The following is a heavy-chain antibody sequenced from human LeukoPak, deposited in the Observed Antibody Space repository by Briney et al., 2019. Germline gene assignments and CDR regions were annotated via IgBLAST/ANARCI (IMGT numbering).Heavy chain of an antibody. CDR1: GFSFTTSW. J-gene: IGHJ4*02. CDR3: AKGHTSLAP. Sequence: GGALRLSCASPGFSFTTSWMSSVRWAPGKGLGRVASIEQDGSEKYYVDSVKGRFTISRDNAKNSLFLQMNSLRAEDTAVYYCAKGHTSLAPGGQGALVTVSS. CDR2: IEQDGSEK. V-gene: IGHV3-7*01. D-gene: IGHD5-18*01.